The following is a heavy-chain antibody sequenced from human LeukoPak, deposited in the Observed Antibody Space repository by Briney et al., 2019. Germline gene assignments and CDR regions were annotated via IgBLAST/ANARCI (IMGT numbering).Heavy chain of an antibody. Sequence: ASVKVSCKASGGTFSSYAVSWVRQAPGQGLEWMGGIIPILGIANYAQKFQGRVTITADKSTSTAYMELSSLRSEDTAVYYCAREEVDYNWNYDPDYWGQGTLVTVSS. D-gene: IGHD1-7*01. V-gene: IGHV1-69*10. CDR3: AREEVDYNWNYDPDY. CDR1: GGTFSSYA. CDR2: IIPILGIA. J-gene: IGHJ4*02.